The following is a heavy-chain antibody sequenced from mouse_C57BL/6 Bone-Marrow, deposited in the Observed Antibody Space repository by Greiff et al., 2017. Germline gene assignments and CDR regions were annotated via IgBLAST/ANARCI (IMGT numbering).Heavy chain of an antibody. CDR2: IWSGGST. D-gene: IGHD4-1*01. CDR1: GFSLTSYG. Sequence: QVQLKESGPGLVQPSQSLSITCTVSGFSLTSYGVHWVRQSPGKGLEWLGVIWSGGSTDYNAAFISRLSISKDNSKSQVFFKMNSLQADDTAIYYCARNRLGRGGWFAYWGQGTLVTVSA. J-gene: IGHJ3*01. V-gene: IGHV2-2*01. CDR3: ARNRLGRGGWFAY.